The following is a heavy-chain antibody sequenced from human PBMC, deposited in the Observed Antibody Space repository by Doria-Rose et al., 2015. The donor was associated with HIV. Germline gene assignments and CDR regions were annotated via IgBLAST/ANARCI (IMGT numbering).Heavy chain of an antibody. D-gene: IGHD6-13*01. CDR1: GVSLSSPGMG. V-gene: IGHV2-26*01. J-gene: IGHJ4*02. CDR3: ARIKSSRWYHKYYFDF. Sequence: QITLKESGPVLVKPTETLTLTCTVSGVSLSSPGMGVSWIRQPPGKALEWLANIFSDDERSYKTSLKSRLTISRGTSKSQVVLTMIDMDPVDTATYYCARIKSSRWYHKYYFDFWGQGTLVIVS. CDR2: IFSDDER.